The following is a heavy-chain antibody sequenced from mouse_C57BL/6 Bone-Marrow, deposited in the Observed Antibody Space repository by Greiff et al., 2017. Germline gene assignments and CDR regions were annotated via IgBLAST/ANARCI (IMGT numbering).Heavy chain of an antibody. D-gene: IGHD1-1*01. J-gene: IGHJ2*01. CDR3: ARGGIRYYGSSYEDY. Sequence: EVQLQQSGPVLVKPGASVKMSCKASGYTFTDYYMNWVKQSHGKSLEWIGVINPYNGGTSYNQKFKGKATLTVDKSSSTAYMELNSLTSEDSAVYYCARGGIRYYGSSYEDYWGQGTTLTVSS. CDR1: GYTFTDYY. V-gene: IGHV1-19*01. CDR2: INPYNGGT.